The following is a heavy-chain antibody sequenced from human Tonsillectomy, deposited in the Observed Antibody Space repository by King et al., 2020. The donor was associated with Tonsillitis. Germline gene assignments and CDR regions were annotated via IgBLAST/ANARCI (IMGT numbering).Heavy chain of an antibody. J-gene: IGHJ6*03. D-gene: IGHD5-24*01. V-gene: IGHV3-21*01. CDR3: ARDPRRDGYVPYYYYYMDV. Sequence: VQLVESGGGLVKPGGSLRLSCAASGFTFSSYSMNWVRQAPGKGLEWVSSISSSSSYIYYADSVKGRFTISRDNAKNSPYLQMNSLRADDTAVYYCARDPRRDGYVPYYYYYMDVWGKGTTVTVSS. CDR2: ISSSSSYI. CDR1: GFTFSSYS.